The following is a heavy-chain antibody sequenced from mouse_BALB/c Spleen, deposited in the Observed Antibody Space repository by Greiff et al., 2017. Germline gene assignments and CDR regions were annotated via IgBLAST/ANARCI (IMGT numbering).Heavy chain of an antibody. CDR3: ASFYGSSYVGWYFDV. Sequence: DVHLVESGGGLVQPGGSLKLSCAASGFTFSSYTMSWVRQTPEKRLEWVAYISNGGGSTYYPDTVKGRFTISRDNAKNTLYLQMSSLKSEDTAMYYCASFYGSSYVGWYFDVWGAGTTVTVSS. V-gene: IGHV5-12-2*01. J-gene: IGHJ1*01. CDR1: GFTFSSYT. CDR2: ISNGGGST. D-gene: IGHD1-1*01.